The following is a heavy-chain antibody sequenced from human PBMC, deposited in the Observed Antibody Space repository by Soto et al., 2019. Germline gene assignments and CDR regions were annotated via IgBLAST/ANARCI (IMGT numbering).Heavy chain of an antibody. CDR3: AKDRRGWLDY. CDR2: ISYDGSNK. CDR1: GFTFSSYG. J-gene: IGHJ4*02. V-gene: IGHV3-30*18. D-gene: IGHD2-15*01. Sequence: VGSLRLSCAGSGFTFSSYGMHWVRQAPGKGLAWVAVISYDGSNKYYADSVKGRFTISRDNSKNTLYLQMNSLRAEDTAVYYRAKDRRGWLDYWGQGTLVTVSS.